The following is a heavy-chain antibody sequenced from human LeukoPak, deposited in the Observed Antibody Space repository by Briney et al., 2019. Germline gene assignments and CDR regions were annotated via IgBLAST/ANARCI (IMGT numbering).Heavy chain of an antibody. CDR3: AKARYCSSTNCRAPSAFDF. J-gene: IGHJ3*01. CDR2: ISYDGSNK. Sequence: GGSLRLSCAASGFTFSSYGMHWVRQAPGKGLEWVAVISYDGSNKYYADSVKGRFTISRDNSKNTLYLQMNSLRAEDTAVYYCAKARYCSSTNCRAPSAFDFWGQGTMVTVSS. V-gene: IGHV3-30*18. CDR1: GFTFSSYG. D-gene: IGHD2-2*01.